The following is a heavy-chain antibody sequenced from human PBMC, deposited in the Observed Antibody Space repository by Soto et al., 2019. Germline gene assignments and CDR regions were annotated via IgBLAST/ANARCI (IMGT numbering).Heavy chain of an antibody. V-gene: IGHV5-51*01. CDR3: GQHRGISATNSHYGMDV. D-gene: IGHD1-20*01. J-gene: IGHJ6*02. CDR2: IYPGDSDV. CDR1: GYNFTNYW. Sequence: LGESLKISCKGSGYNFTNYWIAWVRQMPGKGPEWMGLIYPGDSDVRYSPSVQGQVTISADKSVSTAYLQWNSLKASDTAMYYCGQHRGISATNSHYGMDVWGQGTTVTVSS.